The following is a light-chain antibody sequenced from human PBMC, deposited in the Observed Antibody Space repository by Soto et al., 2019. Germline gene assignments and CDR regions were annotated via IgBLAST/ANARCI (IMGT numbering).Light chain of an antibody. CDR2: SAS. J-gene: IGKJ2*01. CDR3: HQYGSSPDT. Sequence: EIVLTQSPGTLSLSPGERATLSSRASQSVSSDLAWYQQKFGQAPRLLIYSASLRATGIPDTFSGHGSGTEFTLTISRLEPEDFAVYYCHQYGSSPDTFGQGTKLEIK. V-gene: IGKV3-20*01. CDR1: QSVSSD.